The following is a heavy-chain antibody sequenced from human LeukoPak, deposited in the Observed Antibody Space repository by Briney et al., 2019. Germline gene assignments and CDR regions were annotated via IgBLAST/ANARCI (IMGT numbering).Heavy chain of an antibody. J-gene: IGHJ3*02. CDR3: ARELEEAFDI. Sequence: GGSLRLSCAASGFTFSSYSMNWVRQAPGKGLEWVSSIGSRSSSIYYADSVKGRFTISRDNAKNPLYLQMNSLRDEDTAVYYCARELEEAFDIWGQGTMVTVSS. CDR1: GFTFSSYS. V-gene: IGHV3-21*01. CDR2: IGSRSSSI.